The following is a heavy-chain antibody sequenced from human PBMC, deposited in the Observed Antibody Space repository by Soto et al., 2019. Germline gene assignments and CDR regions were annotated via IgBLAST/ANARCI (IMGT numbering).Heavy chain of an antibody. CDR1: GFPLYDYV. V-gene: IGHV3-9*01. J-gene: IGHJ4*02. CDR2: ISWNSGAI. CDR3: AKSRSSGWSPPDY. Sequence: SLRVSCSASGFPLYDYVMFWVRQPPGKGLEWVSGISWNSGAIGYADSVKGRFTISRDNAKNSLYLQMNSLRPGDTALYYCAKSRSSGWSPPDYWGQGTLVTVSS. D-gene: IGHD6-19*01.